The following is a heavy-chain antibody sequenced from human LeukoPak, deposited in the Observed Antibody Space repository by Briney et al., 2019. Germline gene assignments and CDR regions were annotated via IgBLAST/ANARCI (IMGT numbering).Heavy chain of an antibody. CDR2: ISYDGTDK. Sequence: GGSLRLSCAASGFTFSNYAMHWVRQAPGKGLEWVAVISYDGTDKYYADSVKGRFTISRDNSKDTLYLQMNSLRAEDTAVYYCARDWTGNYGSGSYIPPFDPWGKGTLVTVSS. V-gene: IGHV3-30*04. J-gene: IGHJ5*02. D-gene: IGHD3-10*01. CDR3: ARDWTGNYGSGSYIPPFDP. CDR1: GFTFSNYA.